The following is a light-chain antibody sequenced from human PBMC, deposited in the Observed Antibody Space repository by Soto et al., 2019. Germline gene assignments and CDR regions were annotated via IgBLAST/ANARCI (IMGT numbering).Light chain of an antibody. CDR2: GAS. CDR1: QSVTSNY. J-gene: IGKJ1*01. Sequence: IVLTQSPGTLSLSPWERATLSCRASQSVTSNYLAWYQQKPGQAPRLLIYGASNRATGIPDRFSGSGSETDFTLTISRLEPEDFAVYYCQQYSRSPRTFGQGTKVDIK. V-gene: IGKV3-20*01. CDR3: QQYSRSPRT.